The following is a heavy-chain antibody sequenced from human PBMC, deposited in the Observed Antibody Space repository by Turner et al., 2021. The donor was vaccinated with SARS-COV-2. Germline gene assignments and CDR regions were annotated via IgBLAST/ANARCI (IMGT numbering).Heavy chain of an antibody. CDR2: ISSSSSFI. J-gene: IGHJ3*02. CDR1: GFTFSSYS. CDR3: ARAEEHSREWLVPKIPFDI. Sequence: EVQLLESGGGLVQPGGSLRLSCAASGFTFSSYSMNWVRQAPGKGLEWVSSISSSSSFIYYPDSVKGRFTISRDNAKNSLYLQMNSLRAEDTAVYYCARAEEHSREWLVPKIPFDIWGQGTMVTVSS. D-gene: IGHD6-19*01. V-gene: IGHV3-21*01.